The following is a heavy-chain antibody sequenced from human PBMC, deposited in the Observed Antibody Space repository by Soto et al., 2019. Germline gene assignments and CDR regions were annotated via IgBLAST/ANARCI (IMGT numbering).Heavy chain of an antibody. D-gene: IGHD5-12*01. V-gene: IGHV3-33*01. J-gene: IGHJ3*02. Sequence: GXSLRLSCAASGFTLSSYGMHWVRQAPVNGLEWVAVIWYDGSNKYYADSVKGRFTIPRDNSKNTLYLQMNSLRSEDTAVYYCARGAATKILVLMYDALEIWGQGTMVTVSS. CDR1: GFTLSSYG. CDR3: ARGAATKILVLMYDALEI. CDR2: IWYDGSNK.